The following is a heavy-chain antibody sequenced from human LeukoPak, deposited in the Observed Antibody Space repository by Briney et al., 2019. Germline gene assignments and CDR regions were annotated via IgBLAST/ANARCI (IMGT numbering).Heavy chain of an antibody. V-gene: IGHV1-2*02. J-gene: IGHJ4*02. Sequence: GASVKVSCKASGYTFTGYYIYWVRQAPGQGLEWMGWINPNSIDTNDAQKFQGRVTMTRDTSISTAYMELSALTSDDTAIYYCARGGYNGWSTLDYWGQGTLVTVSS. CDR1: GYTFTGYY. D-gene: IGHD6-19*01. CDR3: ARGGYNGWSTLDY. CDR2: INPNSIDT.